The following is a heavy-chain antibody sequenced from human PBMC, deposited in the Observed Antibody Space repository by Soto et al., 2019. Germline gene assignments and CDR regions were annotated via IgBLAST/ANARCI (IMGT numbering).Heavy chain of an antibody. J-gene: IGHJ4*02. CDR3: ARSITMIVAPEARRGFDY. Sequence: PSETLSLTCTVSGGSISSGDYYWSWIRQPPGKGLEWIGYIYYSGSTYYNPSLKSRVTISVDTSKNQFSLKLSSVTAADTAVYYCARSITMIVAPEARRGFDYWGQGTLVTVSS. V-gene: IGHV4-30-4*01. D-gene: IGHD3-22*01. CDR2: IYYSGST. CDR1: GGSISSGDYY.